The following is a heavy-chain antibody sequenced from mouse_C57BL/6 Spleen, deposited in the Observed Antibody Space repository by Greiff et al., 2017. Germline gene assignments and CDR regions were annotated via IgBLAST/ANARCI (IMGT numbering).Heavy chain of an antibody. CDR1: GYTFTSYW. CDR2: IDPSDSYT. Sequence: VQLQQPGAELVKPGASVKLSCKASGYTFTSYWMQWVKQRPGQGLEWIGEIDPSDSYTNYNQKFKGKATFTVDTSSSTAYMQLSSLTSEDSAVYYCARWDTTFDYWGQGTTLTVSS. V-gene: IGHV1-50*01. CDR3: ARWDTTFDY. J-gene: IGHJ2*01. D-gene: IGHD1-1*01.